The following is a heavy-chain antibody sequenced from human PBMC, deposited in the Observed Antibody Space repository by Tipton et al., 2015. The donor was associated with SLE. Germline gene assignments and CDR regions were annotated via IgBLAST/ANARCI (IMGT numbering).Heavy chain of an antibody. CDR3: ARRRSETGLFSKRGWFDP. Sequence: QSGAEVKKPGESLKISCKGSGYSFTNYWIGWVRQMPGKGLEWMGIIYPGDSDTRYRPAFQGQVTISVDTSKNQFSLKLRSVTAADTAVYYCARRRSETGLFSKRGWFDPWGQGTLVTVSS. V-gene: IGHV5-51*03. CDR2: IYPGDSDT. CDR1: GYSFTNYW. D-gene: IGHD3-10*02. J-gene: IGHJ5*02.